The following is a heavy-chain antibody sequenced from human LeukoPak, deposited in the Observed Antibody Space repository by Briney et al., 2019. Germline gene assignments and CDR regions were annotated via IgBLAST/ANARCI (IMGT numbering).Heavy chain of an antibody. D-gene: IGHD5-18*01. V-gene: IGHV4-34*01. Sequence: SETLSLTCAVYGGSFSTYYWSWIRQPPGKGLEWIGEINYSGSTNYNASLKSRVTISIDTSKNQFSLRLSSVTAADTAVYCCAPRGDIEHSYGYGKWFDPWGQGTRVTVSS. CDR3: APRGDIEHSYGYGKWFDP. CDR1: GGSFSTYY. CDR2: INYSGST. J-gene: IGHJ5*02.